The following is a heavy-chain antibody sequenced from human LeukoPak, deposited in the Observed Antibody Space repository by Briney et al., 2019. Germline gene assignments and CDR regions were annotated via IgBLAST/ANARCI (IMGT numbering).Heavy chain of an antibody. V-gene: IGHV3-66*01. D-gene: IGHD5-12*01. CDR1: GFSVSSNY. CDR3: AAKGNGYTGIYVFAH. Sequence: GGSLRLSCEASGFSVSSNYMSWVRQAPGKGLEWVSVFYAGGSTYYTDSVKGRFTISRDTSKNSLYLQMNSLRPENTAVYYCAAKGNGYTGIYVFAHWGQGTLVTVSS. J-gene: IGHJ4*02. CDR2: FYAGGST.